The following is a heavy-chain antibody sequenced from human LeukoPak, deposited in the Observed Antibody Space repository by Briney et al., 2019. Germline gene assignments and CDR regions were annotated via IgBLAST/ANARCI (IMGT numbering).Heavy chain of an antibody. CDR1: GYAFTSYD. CDR3: ARELRRDEI. V-gene: IGHV1-8*01. J-gene: IGHJ3*02. Sequence: ASVKVSCKASGYAFTSYDINWVRQATGQGLEWMGYMNPNSGNGGYAQKFQGRVTITTDTSSSTAYMELSGLTSEDTAVYYRARELRRDEIWGQGTLVTVSS. CDR2: MNPNSGNG. D-gene: IGHD6-25*01.